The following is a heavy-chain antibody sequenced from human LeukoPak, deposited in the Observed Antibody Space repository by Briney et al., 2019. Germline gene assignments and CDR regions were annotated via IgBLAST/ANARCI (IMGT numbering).Heavy chain of an antibody. Sequence: DSVKGRFTISRDNAKNSLYLQMNSLRAEDTAVYYCMRGTRAVGASYWGQGTLVTVSS. V-gene: IGHV3-11*01. D-gene: IGHD1-26*01. J-gene: IGHJ4*02. CDR3: MRGTRAVGASY.